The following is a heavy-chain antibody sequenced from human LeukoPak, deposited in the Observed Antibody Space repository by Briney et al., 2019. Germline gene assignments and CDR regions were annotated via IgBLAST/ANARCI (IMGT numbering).Heavy chain of an antibody. V-gene: IGHV3-23*01. J-gene: IGHJ4*02. CDR1: GAAFSKYG. CDR3: ATEGFYF. Sequence: GGSLRLSCAASGAAFSKYGMRWVRQAAGAGLEYISGISRSGDITHYADSVKGRFTISRDNVKNTLYLQMNSLRAEDTALYYCATEGFYFWGPGTQVTVSS. CDR2: ISRSGDIT.